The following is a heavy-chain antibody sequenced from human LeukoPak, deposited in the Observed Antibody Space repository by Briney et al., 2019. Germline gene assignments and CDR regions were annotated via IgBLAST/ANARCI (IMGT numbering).Heavy chain of an antibody. CDR2: ISAYNGNT. CDR3: ARDLTPSSGYSYGWSRGY. D-gene: IGHD5-18*01. Sequence: ASVKVSCKASGYTFTSYGISWVRQAPGQGLEWMGWISAYNGNTNYAQKLQGRVTMTTDTSTSTAYMELRSLRSDDTAVYYCARDLTPSSGYSYGWSRGYWGQGTLVTVSS. J-gene: IGHJ4*02. CDR1: GYTFTSYG. V-gene: IGHV1-18*01.